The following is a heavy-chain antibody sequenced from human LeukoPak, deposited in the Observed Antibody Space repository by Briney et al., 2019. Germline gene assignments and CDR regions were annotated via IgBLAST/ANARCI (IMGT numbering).Heavy chain of an antibody. Sequence: GESLKISCKGSGYSFTSYWIGWVRQMPGKGLEWMGIIYPGDSDTRYSPSFQGQVTISADKSISTAYLQWSSLKASDTAMYYCARDVGYCSGGSCYQSKFDYWGQGTLVTVSS. J-gene: IGHJ4*02. CDR2: IYPGDSDT. CDR1: GYSFTSYW. V-gene: IGHV5-51*01. D-gene: IGHD2-15*01. CDR3: ARDVGYCSGGSCYQSKFDY.